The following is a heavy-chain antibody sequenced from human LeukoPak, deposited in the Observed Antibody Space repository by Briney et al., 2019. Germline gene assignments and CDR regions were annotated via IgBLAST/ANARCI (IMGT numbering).Heavy chain of an antibody. Sequence: GGSLRLSCAASGFTFSDYYMSWIRQAPGKGLEWVSYISSSGSTIYYADSVRGRFTISRDNAKNSLYPQMNSLRAEDTAVYYCASQRYNLYAFDIWGQGTMVTVSS. CDR1: GFTFSDYY. J-gene: IGHJ3*02. V-gene: IGHV3-11*04. CDR2: ISSSGSTI. D-gene: IGHD5-24*01. CDR3: ASQRYNLYAFDI.